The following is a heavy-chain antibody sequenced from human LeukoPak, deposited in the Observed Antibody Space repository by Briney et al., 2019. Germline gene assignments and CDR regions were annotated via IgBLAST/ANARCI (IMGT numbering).Heavy chain of an antibody. V-gene: IGHV1-2*06. J-gene: IGHJ6*03. CDR3: ARAPNVDYYYYYMDV. Sequence: ASVKVSCKASGYTFTGYYMHWVRQAPGQRLEWMGRINPNSGGTNYAQKFQGRVTMTRDTSISTAYMELSRLRSDDTAVYYCARAPNVDYYYYYMDVWRRGTTVTVSS. D-gene: IGHD5-12*01. CDR2: INPNSGGT. CDR1: GYTFTGYY.